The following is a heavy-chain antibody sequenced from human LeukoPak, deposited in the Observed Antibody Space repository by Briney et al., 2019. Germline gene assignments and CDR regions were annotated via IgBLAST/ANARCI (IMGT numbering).Heavy chain of an antibody. CDR2: INANSGDT. CDR1: GYTFTGYY. D-gene: IGHD5-18*01. V-gene: IGHV1-2*02. J-gene: IGHJ4*02. Sequence: GASVKVSCKASGYTFTGYYMHWMRQAPGQGLEWMGWINANSGDTNYAQKFQGRVTMTRDTSISTAYMELSRLRSDDTAVYYCARESGYSYGTPFDYWGQGTLVTVSS. CDR3: ARESGYSYGTPFDY.